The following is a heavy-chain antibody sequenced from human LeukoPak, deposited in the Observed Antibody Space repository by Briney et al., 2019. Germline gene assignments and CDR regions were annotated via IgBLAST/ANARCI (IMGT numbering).Heavy chain of an antibody. CDR3: VKGGSSIRDDAFDI. D-gene: IGHD3-16*01. CDR1: GFTFSSYA. V-gene: IGHV3-64D*06. J-gene: IGHJ3*02. CDR2: ISSYGGST. Sequence: GGSLRLSCSASGFTFSSYAMHWVRQAPGRGLEYVSGISSYGGSTYYADSVKDRFTFSRDNFKNTLYLQMSSLRAEDTAVYYCVKGGSSIRDDAFDIWGQGTMVTVSS.